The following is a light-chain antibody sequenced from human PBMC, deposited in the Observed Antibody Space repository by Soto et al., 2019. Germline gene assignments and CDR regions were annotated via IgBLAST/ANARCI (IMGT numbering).Light chain of an antibody. J-gene: IGKJ4*01. CDR2: GIS. CDR1: QSVSSNY. CDR3: QQYGSSPLT. Sequence: EIVMTQSASTLSGSPGERATLSWRASQSVSSNYFAWYQQKPGQAPRLIIYGISIRATGIPDRFSGSGSGTDFTLTISRLVTEDFAVYYCQQYGSSPLTFGGGTKVDIK. V-gene: IGKV3-20*01.